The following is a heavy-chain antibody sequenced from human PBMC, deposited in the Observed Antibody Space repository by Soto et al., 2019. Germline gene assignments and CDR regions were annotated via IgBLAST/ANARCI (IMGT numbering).Heavy chain of an antibody. D-gene: IGHD6-25*01. Sequence: EVQLVETGGGLIQPGGSLRLSCAASGFTVSGNYMSWVRQAPGKGLEWVSVIYNGGGTYYADSVKGRFTISRDNSKTTLLLQMNTLRAEDTAVYCCSSTRSSAYHYWGQGILVTVSS. CDR2: IYNGGGT. CDR3: SSTRSSAYHY. V-gene: IGHV3-53*02. CDR1: GFTVSGNY. J-gene: IGHJ4*02.